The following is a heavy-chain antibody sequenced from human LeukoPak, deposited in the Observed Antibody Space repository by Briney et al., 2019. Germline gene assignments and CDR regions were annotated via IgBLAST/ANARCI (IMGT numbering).Heavy chain of an antibody. J-gene: IGHJ6*02. CDR3: AKQAGSYSYYGVDV. CDR2: IIGITGST. V-gene: IGHV3-23*01. D-gene: IGHD6-19*01. CDR1: GFPFSSYA. Sequence: GGSLRLPCAASGFPFSSYAMSWVRQAPGKGLEWVSGIIGITGSTNYADSVKGRFTVSRDTSKNTLYLQMNSLRGEDTAVYYCAKQAGSYSYYGVDVWGQGTTVTVSS.